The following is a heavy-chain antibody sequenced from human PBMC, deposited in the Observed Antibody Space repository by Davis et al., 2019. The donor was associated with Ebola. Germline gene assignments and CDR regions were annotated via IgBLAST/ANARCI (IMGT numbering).Heavy chain of an antibody. CDR3: ARDPRLMFRAAAGSFFPWDY. CDR2: IRYDGSNK. D-gene: IGHD6-13*01. CDR1: GFTFSSYG. V-gene: IGHV3-30*02. J-gene: IGHJ4*02. Sequence: GGSLRLSCAASGFTFSSYGMHWVRQAPGKGLEWVAFIRYDGSNKYYADSVKGRFTISRDNSKNTLYLQMNSLRAEDTAVYYCARDPRLMFRAAAGSFFPWDYWGQGTLVTVSS.